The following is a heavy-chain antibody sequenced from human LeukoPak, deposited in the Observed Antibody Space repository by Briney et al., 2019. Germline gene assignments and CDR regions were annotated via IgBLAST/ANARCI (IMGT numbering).Heavy chain of an antibody. CDR3: ARSGPTVLWSKYFDY. V-gene: IGHV3-66*01. J-gene: IGHJ4*02. D-gene: IGHD3-10*01. Sequence: GGSLRLSSAASGFTVNTFYMSWVRQAPGKGLEWVSVLYTAGVTYYAASVQGRFTISRDTSKNTLFLQMDDLRADDTATYYCARSGPTVLWSKYFDYWGQGALVTVSS. CDR2: LYTAGVT. CDR1: GFTVNTFY.